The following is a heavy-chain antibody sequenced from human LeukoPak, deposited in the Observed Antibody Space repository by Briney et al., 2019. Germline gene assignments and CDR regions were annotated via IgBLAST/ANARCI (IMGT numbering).Heavy chain of an antibody. V-gene: IGHV4-34*01. D-gene: IGHD2-2*01. CDR1: GGSFSGYY. CDR2: INHSGGT. J-gene: IGHJ6*03. Sequence: SETLSLTCAVYGGSFSGYYWSWIRQPPGKGLEWIGEINHSGGTNYNPSLKSRVTISVDTSKNQFSLKLSSVTAADTAVYYCSRPGYYYYMDVWGKGTTVTVSS. CDR3: SRPGYYYYMDV.